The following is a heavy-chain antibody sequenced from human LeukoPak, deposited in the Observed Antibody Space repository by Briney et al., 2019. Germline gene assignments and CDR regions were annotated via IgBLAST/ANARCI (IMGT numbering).Heavy chain of an antibody. CDR1: GFTFSSYS. V-gene: IGHV3-21*01. CDR3: ARDRAVHNYGDFGDAFDI. J-gene: IGHJ3*02. CDR2: ISSSSSYI. Sequence: GGSLRLSCAASGFTFSSYSMTWVRQAPGKGLEWVSSISSSSSYIYYADSVKGRFTISRDNAKNSLYLQMNSLRAEDTAVYYCARDRAVHNYGDFGDAFDIWGQGTMVTVSS. D-gene: IGHD4-17*01.